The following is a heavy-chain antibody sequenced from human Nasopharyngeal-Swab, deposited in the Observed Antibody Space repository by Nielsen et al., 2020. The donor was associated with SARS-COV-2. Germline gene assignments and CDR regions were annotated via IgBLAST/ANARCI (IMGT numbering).Heavy chain of an antibody. D-gene: IGHD3-22*01. CDR1: GGSFSGYY. V-gene: IGHV4-59*10. CDR3: ASHYYDSSGPFDY. CDR2: IYTSGST. J-gene: IGHJ4*02. Sequence: SETLSLTCAVYGGSFSGYYWSWIRQPAGKGLEWIGRIYTSGSTNYNPSLKSRVTMSVDTSKNQFSLKLSSVTAADTAVYYCASHYYDSSGPFDYWGQGTLVTVSS.